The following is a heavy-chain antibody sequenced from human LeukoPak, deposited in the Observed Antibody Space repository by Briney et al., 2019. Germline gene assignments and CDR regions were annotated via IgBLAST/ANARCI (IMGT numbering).Heavy chain of an antibody. D-gene: IGHD6-19*01. J-gene: IGHJ4*02. V-gene: IGHV1-2*02. CDR2: MNPNSGGT. CDR3: APRRVAADKGFDY. Sequence: GASVKVSCKASGYTFTDYYMHWMRQAPGQRPEWMGWMNPNSGGTNYAQKFQGRVTMTRDTSITTAYMELSSLRSDDTAVYYCAPRRVAADKGFDYWGQGTLVTVSS. CDR1: GYTFTDYY.